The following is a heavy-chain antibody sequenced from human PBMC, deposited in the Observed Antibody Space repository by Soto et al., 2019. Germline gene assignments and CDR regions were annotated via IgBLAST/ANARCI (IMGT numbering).Heavy chain of an antibody. J-gene: IGHJ6*03. Sequence: EVQLVESGGGLVKPGGSLRLSCAASGFTFSSYSMNWVRQAPGKGLEWVSSISSSSSYRYYADAVKGRFTISRDNAKNSLYLQMNSMRAEDTAVYYCAMGQNVLRFLEWLPQHYYMDVWGKGTTVTVSS. D-gene: IGHD3-3*01. CDR1: GFTFSSYS. V-gene: IGHV3-21*01. CDR2: ISSSSSYR. CDR3: AMGQNVLRFLEWLPQHYYMDV.